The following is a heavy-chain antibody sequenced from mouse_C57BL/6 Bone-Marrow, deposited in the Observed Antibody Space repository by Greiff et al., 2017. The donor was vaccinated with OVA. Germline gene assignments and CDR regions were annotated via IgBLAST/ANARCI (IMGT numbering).Heavy chain of an antibody. CDR2: ISYDGSN. V-gene: IGHV3-6*01. CDR1: GYSITSGYY. Sequence: DVKLQESGPGLVKPSQSLSLTCSVTGYSITSGYYWNWIRQFPGNKLEWMGYISYDGSNNYNPSLKNRISITRDTSKNQFFLKLNSVTTEDTATYYCAREGAYYGYLYWYFDVWGTGTTVTVSS. CDR3: AREGAYYGYLYWYFDV. D-gene: IGHD2-9*01. J-gene: IGHJ1*03.